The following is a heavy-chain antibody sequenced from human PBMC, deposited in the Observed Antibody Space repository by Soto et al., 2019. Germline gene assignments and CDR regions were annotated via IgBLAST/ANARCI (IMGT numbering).Heavy chain of an antibody. CDR2: ILPLRQTP. Sequence: QVQLVQSGAEVKKPGSSVRVSCKSSGGTVSSYSLSWLRQAPGQGLEWVGGILPLRQTPKYAQKFQGRVTISVDKITNTGYMDLTRLTSEDTAVYYCASPIDGVPFLEWLPVDGWGQGTLVTVSS. CDR1: GGTVSSYS. CDR3: ASPIDGVPFLEWLPVDG. J-gene: IGHJ5*02. V-gene: IGHV1-69*06. D-gene: IGHD3-3*02.